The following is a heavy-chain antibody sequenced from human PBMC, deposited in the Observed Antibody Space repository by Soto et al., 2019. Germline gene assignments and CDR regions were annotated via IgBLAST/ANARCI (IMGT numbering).Heavy chain of an antibody. Sequence: GGSLRLSCAASGFTFSSYGMHWVRQATGKGLEWVSAIGTAGDTYYPGSVKGRFTISRENAKNSLYLQMNGLRAGDTAVYYCARETYYSSGPGYYGPHVWGPGTTVTVS. CDR2: IGTAGDT. CDR1: GFTFSSYG. V-gene: IGHV3-13*01. CDR3: ARETYYSSGPGYYGPHV. J-gene: IGHJ6*02. D-gene: IGHD3-22*01.